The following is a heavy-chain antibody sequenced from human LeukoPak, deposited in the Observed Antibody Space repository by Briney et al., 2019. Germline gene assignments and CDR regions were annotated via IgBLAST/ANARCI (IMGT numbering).Heavy chain of an antibody. D-gene: IGHD6-13*01. CDR2: IWYDGSNK. Sequence: GGSLRLSCAASGFTFSSYGMHWVRQAPGKGLEWVAVIWYDGSNKYYADSVKGRFTISRDNSKNTLYLQMNSLRAEDTAVYYCAKAQYSGSWYYFDYWGQGTLVTVSS. V-gene: IGHV3-33*06. CDR3: AKAQYSGSWYYFDY. CDR1: GFTFSSYG. J-gene: IGHJ4*02.